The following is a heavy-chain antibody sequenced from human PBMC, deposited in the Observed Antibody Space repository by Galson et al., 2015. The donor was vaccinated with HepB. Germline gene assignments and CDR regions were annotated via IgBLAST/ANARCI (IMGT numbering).Heavy chain of an antibody. CDR3: WGGAYVEDY. J-gene: IGHJ4*02. CDR1: GFTVSSNY. V-gene: IGHV3-53*01. D-gene: IGHD5-12*01. CDR2: IYSGGST. Sequence: SLRLSCAASGFTVSSNYMSWVRQAPGKGLECDSVIYSGGSTYYADSVKGRFTISRDNSKNTLYLQMNGLRAEDTAVYYCWGGAYVEDYWGQGTLVTVSS.